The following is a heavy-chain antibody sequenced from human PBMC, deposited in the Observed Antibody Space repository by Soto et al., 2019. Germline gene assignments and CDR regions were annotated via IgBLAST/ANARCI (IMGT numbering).Heavy chain of an antibody. Sequence: SVKVSCKASGGTFSSYAISWVRQAPGQGLEWMGGIIPIFGTANYAQKFQGRVTITADESTSTAYMELTSVTAADTAVYYCARADWAAGSWFDPWGQGTLVTVSS. D-gene: IGHD6-13*01. CDR2: IIPIFGTA. CDR1: GGTFSSYA. CDR3: ARADWAAGSWFDP. V-gene: IGHV1-69*13. J-gene: IGHJ5*02.